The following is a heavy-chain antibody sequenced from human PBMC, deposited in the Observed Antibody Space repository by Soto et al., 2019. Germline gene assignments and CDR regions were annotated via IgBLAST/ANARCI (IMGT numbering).Heavy chain of an antibody. CDR3: VTNSAYRSWHFDL. D-gene: IGHD3-22*01. J-gene: IGHJ2*01. CDR1: GGSISSGDYS. V-gene: IGHV4-30-2*01. Sequence: QLQLQESGSGLVKPSQTLSLTCAVSGGSISSGDYSWSWIRQPPGKGLEWIGYIYRSGSTYYNPSLKSRITKSLDGTNNQFSLGLTSVTAADTAVDYCVTNSAYRSWHFDLWGRGTLVTVSS. CDR2: IYRSGST.